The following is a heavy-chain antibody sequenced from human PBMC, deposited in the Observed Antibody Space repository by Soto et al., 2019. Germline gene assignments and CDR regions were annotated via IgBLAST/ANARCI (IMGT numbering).Heavy chain of an antibody. CDR1: GFTFSSYG. V-gene: IGHV3-33*01. D-gene: IGHD4-17*01. J-gene: IGHJ6*02. Sequence: QVQLVESGGGVVQPGRSLRLSCAASGFTFSSYGMHWVRQAPGKGLEWVAVIWYDGSNKYYADSVKGRFTISRDNSKNTLYLQMNSLRAEDTAVYYCARKRGTVGYYYYGMDVWGQGTTVTVSS. CDR2: IWYDGSNK. CDR3: ARKRGTVGYYYYGMDV.